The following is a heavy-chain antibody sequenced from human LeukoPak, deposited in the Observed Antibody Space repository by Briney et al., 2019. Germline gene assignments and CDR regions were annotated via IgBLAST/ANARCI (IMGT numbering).Heavy chain of an antibody. CDR1: GFTLSSYA. Sequence: GSLRLSCVVSGFTLSSYAMSWVRQAPGKGLEWVAATSSSDSGKYHADSVRGRFTISRDNSKNTVYLQMNSLRAEDTALYYCARGVWYYDSSGYYPDVWGKGTTVTVSS. CDR2: TSSSDSGK. V-gene: IGHV3-23*01. D-gene: IGHD3-22*01. J-gene: IGHJ6*04. CDR3: ARGVWYYDSSGYYPDV.